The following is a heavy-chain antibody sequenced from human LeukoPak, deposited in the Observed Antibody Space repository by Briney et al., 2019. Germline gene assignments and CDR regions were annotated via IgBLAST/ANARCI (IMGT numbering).Heavy chain of an antibody. CDR1: GFTVSSNY. V-gene: IGHV3-53*01. CDR2: IYSGDTT. D-gene: IGHD2-15*01. J-gene: IGHJ4*02. Sequence: GGSLRLSCAASGFTVSSNYMSWVRQAPGKGLEWVSVIYSGDTTYYADSVKGRFTISRDISKNTLYLQMNSLRAEDTAIYYCAKVLGNSFDYWGQGTLVTVSS. CDR3: AKVLGNSFDY.